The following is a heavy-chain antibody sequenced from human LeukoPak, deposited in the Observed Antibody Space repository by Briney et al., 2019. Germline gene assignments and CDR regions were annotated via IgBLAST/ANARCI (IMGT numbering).Heavy chain of an antibody. Sequence: SETLPLTCTVSGGSISSHYWSWIRQPPGKGLEWIGYIYYSGSTNYNPSLKSRVIISVDTSKNQFSLKLSSVTVADTAVYYCALSHNYDILTGYYYNWFDPWGQGTLVTVSS. V-gene: IGHV4-59*11. J-gene: IGHJ5*02. CDR2: IYYSGST. CDR1: GGSISSHY. CDR3: ALSHNYDILTGYYYNWFDP. D-gene: IGHD3-9*01.